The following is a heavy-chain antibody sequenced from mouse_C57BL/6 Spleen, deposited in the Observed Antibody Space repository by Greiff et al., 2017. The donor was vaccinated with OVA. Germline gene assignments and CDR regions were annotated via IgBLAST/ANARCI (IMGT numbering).Heavy chain of an antibody. D-gene: IGHD2-4*01. Sequence: VQGVESGPELVKPGASVKISCKASGYAFSSSWMNWVKQRPGKGLEWIGRIYPGDGDTNYNGKFKGKATLTADKSSSTAYMQLSSLTSEDSAVYFCARSGDYPYFDYWGQGTTLTVSS. J-gene: IGHJ2*01. CDR1: GYAFSSSW. CDR3: ARSGDYPYFDY. CDR2: IYPGDGDT. V-gene: IGHV1-82*01.